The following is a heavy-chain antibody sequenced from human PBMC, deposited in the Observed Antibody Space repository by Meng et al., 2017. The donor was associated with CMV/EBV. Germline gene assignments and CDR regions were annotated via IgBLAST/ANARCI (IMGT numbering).Heavy chain of an antibody. V-gene: IGHV3-21*01. CDR3: AREGYSGGLDY. D-gene: IGHD6-13*01. J-gene: IGHJ4*02. CDR1: GFTFSSYS. Sequence: GESLKISCAASGFTFSSYSMNWVRQAPGKGLEWVSSISSSSSYIYYADSVKGRFTISRDNAKNSLYLQMNSLRAEDAAVYYCAREGYSGGLDYWGQGTLVTVSS. CDR2: ISSSSSYI.